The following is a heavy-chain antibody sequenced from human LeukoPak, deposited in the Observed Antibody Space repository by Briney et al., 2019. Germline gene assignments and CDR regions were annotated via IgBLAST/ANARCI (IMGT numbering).Heavy chain of an antibody. Sequence: GGSLRLSCAASGFTFSSYAMSWVRQAPGKGLEWVSAISGSGGSTYYADSVKGRFTISRDNSKNTLYLQMNSLRAEDTAVYYCAKATVGVGATRRGWFGPWGQGTLVTVSS. J-gene: IGHJ5*02. V-gene: IGHV3-23*01. D-gene: IGHD1-26*01. CDR1: GFTFSSYA. CDR2: ISGSGGST. CDR3: AKATVGVGATRRGWFGP.